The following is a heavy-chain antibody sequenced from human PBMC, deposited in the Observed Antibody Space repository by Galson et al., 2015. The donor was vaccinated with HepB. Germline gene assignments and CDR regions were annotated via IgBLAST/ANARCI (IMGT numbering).Heavy chain of an antibody. CDR3: ARSPKYNYGQTLGY. J-gene: IGHJ4*02. Sequence: QSGAEVKKPGESLRISCKGSGYSFTSYWINWVRQMPGKGLELMGRIDPSDSYTKYSPSFQGHVTISADKSINTAYQQWSSLKASDTAMYYCARSPKYNYGQTLGYWGQGTLVTVSS. CDR2: IDPSDSYT. CDR1: GYSFTSYW. D-gene: IGHD5-18*01. V-gene: IGHV5-10-1*01.